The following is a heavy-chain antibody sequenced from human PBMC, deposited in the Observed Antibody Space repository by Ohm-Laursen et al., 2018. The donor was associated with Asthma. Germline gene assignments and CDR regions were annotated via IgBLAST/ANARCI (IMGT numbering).Heavy chain of an antibody. CDR2: ISSAETYK. CDR1: GFTFSIYA. Sequence: SLRLPCSAFGFTFSIYALHWVRQAPGKGLEWVAIISSAETYKNYANSVKGRFTISKDNSKNTLFLQMNSLRPDDTAVYYCARRDFSGGDTNAAFDIWGQGTMVAVSS. CDR3: ARRDFSGGDTNAAFDI. D-gene: IGHD2-21*02. V-gene: IGHV3-30*04. J-gene: IGHJ3*02.